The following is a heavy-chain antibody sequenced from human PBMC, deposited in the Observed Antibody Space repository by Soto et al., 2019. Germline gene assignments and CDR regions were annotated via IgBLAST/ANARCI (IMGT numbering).Heavy chain of an antibody. V-gene: IGHV3-33*08. CDR1: GFTFSSYG. Sequence: GGSLRLSCAASGFTFSSYGMHWVRQAPGKGLEWVAVIWYDGSNKYYADSVKGRFTISRDNSKNTLYLQMNSLRAEDTAVYYCARGVRSGATGAFDIWGQGTMVTVSS. D-gene: IGHD2-21*01. J-gene: IGHJ3*02. CDR3: ARGVRSGATGAFDI. CDR2: IWYDGSNK.